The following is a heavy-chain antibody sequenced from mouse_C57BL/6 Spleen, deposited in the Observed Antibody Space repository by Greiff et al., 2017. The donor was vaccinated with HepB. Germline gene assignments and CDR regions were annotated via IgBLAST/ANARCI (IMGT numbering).Heavy chain of an antibody. Sequence: EVQLQQSGPELVKPGASVKMSCKASGYTFTDYNMHWVKQSHGKSLEWIGYINPNNGGTSYNQKFKGKATLTVNKSSSTAYMELRSLTSEDSAVYYCANYYGSSYRFAYWGQGTLVTVSA. J-gene: IGHJ3*01. V-gene: IGHV1-22*01. D-gene: IGHD1-1*01. CDR2: INPNNGGT. CDR1: GYTFTDYN. CDR3: ANYYGSSYRFAY.